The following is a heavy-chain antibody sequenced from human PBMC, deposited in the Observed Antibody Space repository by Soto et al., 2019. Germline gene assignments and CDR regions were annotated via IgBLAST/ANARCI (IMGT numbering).Heavy chain of an antibody. D-gene: IGHD4-17*01. V-gene: IGHV1-69*13. Sequence: ASVKVSCKASGGTFSSYAISWVRQAPGQGLEWMGGIIPIFGTANYAQKFQGRVTITADESTSTAYMELSSLRSEDTAVYYCAREVSDYGDYGRAFDIWGQGAMVTVSS. J-gene: IGHJ3*02. CDR2: IIPIFGTA. CDR1: GGTFSSYA. CDR3: AREVSDYGDYGRAFDI.